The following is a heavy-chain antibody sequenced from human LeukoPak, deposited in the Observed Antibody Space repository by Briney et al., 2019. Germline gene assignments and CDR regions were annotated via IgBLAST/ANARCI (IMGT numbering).Heavy chain of an antibody. V-gene: IGHV5-51*01. CDR1: GYSFTSYW. CDR2: IYPGDSDT. CDR3: ARPRTYYYGSGSPDAFDI. Sequence: GESLKISCKGSGYSFTSYWMGWVRQMPGKGLEWMGIIYPGDSDTRYSPSFQGQVTISADKSIGTAYLQWSSLKASDTAMYYCARPRTYYYGSGSPDAFDIWGQGTMVTVSS. J-gene: IGHJ3*02. D-gene: IGHD3-10*01.